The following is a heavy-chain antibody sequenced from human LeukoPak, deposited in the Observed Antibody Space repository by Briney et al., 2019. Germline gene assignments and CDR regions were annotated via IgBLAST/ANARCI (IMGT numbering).Heavy chain of an antibody. CDR2: INHSGST. CDR3: ARRPIRGYYFDY. V-gene: IGHV4-34*01. CDR1: GGSCSGYY. Sequence: SETLSLTCAVYGGSCSGYYWSWIRQPPGKGREWIREINHSGSTNYNPSLKSRVTISVDTSKNQFSMKLSSGSAADTAVYYCARRPIRGYYFDYWGQGTLVTVSS. D-gene: IGHD4-23*01. J-gene: IGHJ4*02.